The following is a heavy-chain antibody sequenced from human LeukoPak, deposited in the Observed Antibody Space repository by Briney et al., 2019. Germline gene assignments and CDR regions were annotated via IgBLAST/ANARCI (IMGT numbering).Heavy chain of an antibody. D-gene: IGHD3-10*01. CDR3: ARDRLYYYGSGLQPDYYYYGMDV. V-gene: IGHV3-30-3*01. CDR2: ISYDGSNK. CDR1: GFTFSSYA. Sequence: PGGSLRLSCAASGFTFSSYAMHWVRQAPGKGLEWVAVISYDGSNKYYADSVKGRFTISRDNSKNTLYPQMNSLRAEDTAVYYCARDRLYYYGSGLQPDYYYYGMDVWGKGTTVTVSS. J-gene: IGHJ6*04.